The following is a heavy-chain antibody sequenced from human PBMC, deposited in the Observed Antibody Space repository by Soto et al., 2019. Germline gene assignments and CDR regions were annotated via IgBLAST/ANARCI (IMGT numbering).Heavy chain of an antibody. D-gene: IGHD5-12*01. J-gene: IGHJ4*02. CDR3: AREGGAGESGYGYFDY. CDR1: GGSISSGDYY. CDR2: IYYSGST. V-gene: IGHV4-30-4*01. Sequence: QVQLQESGPGLVKPSQTLSLTCTVSGGSISSGDYYWSWIRQPPGKGLEWIGYIYYSGSTYYNPSLKSRVTISVDTSTNQFSLKLSSVTAADTAVYYCAREGGAGESGYGYFDYWGQGTLVTVSS.